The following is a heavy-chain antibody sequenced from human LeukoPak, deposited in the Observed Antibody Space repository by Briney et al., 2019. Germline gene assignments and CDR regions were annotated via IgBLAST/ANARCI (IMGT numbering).Heavy chain of an antibody. J-gene: IGHJ1*01. Sequence: PGGSLRLSCAASGFTFSSYAMHWVRQAPGKGLEWVAVISYDGSNKYYADSVKGRFTISRDNSKNTLYLQMSSLRAEDTAVYYCAREYPGIAAASPEYFRYWGQGTLVTVSS. CDR2: ISYDGSNK. CDR3: AREYPGIAAASPEYFRY. CDR1: GFTFSSYA. D-gene: IGHD6-13*01. V-gene: IGHV3-30*04.